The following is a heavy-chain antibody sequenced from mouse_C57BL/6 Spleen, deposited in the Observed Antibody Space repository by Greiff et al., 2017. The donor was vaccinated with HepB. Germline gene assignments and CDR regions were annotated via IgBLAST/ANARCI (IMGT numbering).Heavy chain of an antibody. CDR1: GYAFSSSW. Sequence: VQRVESGPELVKPGASVKISCKASGYAFSSSWMNWVKQRPGKGLEWIGRIYPGDGDTNYNGKFKGKATLTADKSSSTAYMQLSSLTSEDSAVYFCANYDYDGAWFAYWGQGTLVTVSA. J-gene: IGHJ3*01. V-gene: IGHV1-82*01. CDR2: IYPGDGDT. CDR3: ANYDYDGAWFAY. D-gene: IGHD2-4*01.